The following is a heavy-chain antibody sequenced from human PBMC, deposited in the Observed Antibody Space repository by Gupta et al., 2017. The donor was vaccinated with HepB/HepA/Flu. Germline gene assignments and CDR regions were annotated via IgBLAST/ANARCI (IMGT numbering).Heavy chain of an antibody. V-gene: IGHV3-30-3*01. CDR1: GFTFSSYA. CDR2: ISYDGSNK. Sequence: QVQLVESGGGVVQPGRSLRLSCAASGFTFSSYAMHWVRQAPGKGLEWVAVISYDGSNKYYADSVKGRFTISRDNSKNTLYLQMNSLRAEDTAVYYCARDTGWAAAGTEGDYWGQGTLVTVSS. J-gene: IGHJ4*02. D-gene: IGHD6-13*01. CDR3: ARDTGWAAAGTEGDY.